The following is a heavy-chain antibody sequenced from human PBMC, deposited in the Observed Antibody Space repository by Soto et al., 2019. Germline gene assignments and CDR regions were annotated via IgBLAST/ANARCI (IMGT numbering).Heavy chain of an antibody. CDR1: GFTFSSYS. J-gene: IGHJ3*02. Sequence: GGSLRLSCAASGFTFSSYSMNWVRQAPGKGLEWVSSISSSSSYIYYADSVKGRFTISRDNAKNSLYLQMNSLRAEDTAVYYCARDPSPGYDFWSPFIWGQGTMVTVSS. CDR3: ARDPSPGYDFWSPFI. CDR2: ISSSSSYI. V-gene: IGHV3-21*01. D-gene: IGHD3-3*01.